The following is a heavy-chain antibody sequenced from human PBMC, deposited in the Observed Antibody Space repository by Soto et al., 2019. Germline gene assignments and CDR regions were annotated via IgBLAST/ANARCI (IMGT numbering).Heavy chain of an antibody. CDR2: ISGAGDTT. Sequence: EVRLLESGGGLVQPGGSLRLSCEGSGFTFTNYGMDWVRQAPGKGLEWISFISGAGDTTYYADSVKGRFIISRDNSKNALYMPMNSPSAEDTALYYCAKSFTQSNVWRAYRHKTHFDYWGQGALVTVTS. V-gene: IGHV3-23*01. D-gene: IGHD3-16*02. CDR1: GFTFTNYG. J-gene: IGHJ4*02. CDR3: AKSFTQSNVWRAYRHKTHFDY.